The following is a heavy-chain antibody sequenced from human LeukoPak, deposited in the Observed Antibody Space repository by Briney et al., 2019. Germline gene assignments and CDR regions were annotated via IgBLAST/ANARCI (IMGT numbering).Heavy chain of an antibody. V-gene: IGHV3-30*04. CDR1: GFTFSSYA. CDR2: ISYDGSNK. D-gene: IGHD4-17*01. CDR3: AKATKDYGDYFDY. J-gene: IGHJ4*02. Sequence: GGSLRLSCAASGFTFSSYAMHWVRQAPGKGLEWVAVISYDGSNKYYADSVKGRFTISRDNSKNTLYLQMNSLRAEDTAVYYCAKATKDYGDYFDYWGQGTLVTVSS.